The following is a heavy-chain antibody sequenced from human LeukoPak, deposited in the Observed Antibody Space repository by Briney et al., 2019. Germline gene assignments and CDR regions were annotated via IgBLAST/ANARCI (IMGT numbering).Heavy chain of an antibody. Sequence: GGSLRLSCAASGFTFSSYAMSWVRQAPGKGLEWVSAISGSGGSTYYADSVKVRFTISRDNSKNTLYLQMNSLRAEDTAVYYCAKDVEYYYDSSGPWYNWFDPWGQGTLVTVSS. CDR1: GFTFSSYA. J-gene: IGHJ5*02. V-gene: IGHV3-23*01. D-gene: IGHD3-22*01. CDR2: ISGSGGST. CDR3: AKDVEYYYDSSGPWYNWFDP.